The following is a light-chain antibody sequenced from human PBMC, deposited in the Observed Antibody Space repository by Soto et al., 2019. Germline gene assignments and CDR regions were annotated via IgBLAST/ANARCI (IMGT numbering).Light chain of an antibody. CDR2: DVS. V-gene: IGLV2-14*01. CDR3: SSYTTSTSLGV. Sequence: QSVLTQPASVSGSPGQSITISCTGTSSDVGTYNHVSWYQQHPGKAPKLMIYDVSSRPSGVSNRFSGSKSGNTASLTISGLQAEDEADYYCSSYTTSTSLGVFGTGTKVTVL. J-gene: IGLJ1*01. CDR1: SSDVGTYNH.